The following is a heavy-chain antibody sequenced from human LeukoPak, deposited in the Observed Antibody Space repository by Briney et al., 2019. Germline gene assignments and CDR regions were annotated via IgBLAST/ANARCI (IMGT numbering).Heavy chain of an antibody. CDR1: GGSFSGYY. Sequence: TPSETLSLTCAVYGGSFSGYYWSSIRQPPGKGLEWIGEINHSGSTNYNPSLKSRVTISVDTSKNQFSLKLSSVTAPDTAVYYCARDARRITMVRGVITRGISSWFDPWGQGTLVTVSS. D-gene: IGHD3-10*01. CDR2: INHSGST. V-gene: IGHV4-34*01. CDR3: ARDARRITMVRGVITRGISSWFDP. J-gene: IGHJ5*02.